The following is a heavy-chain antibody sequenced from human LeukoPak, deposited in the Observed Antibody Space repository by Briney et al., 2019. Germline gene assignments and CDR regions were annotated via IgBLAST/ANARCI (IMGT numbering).Heavy chain of an antibody. Sequence: GASVRVSCKASGYTFTSYAMNWVRQAPGQGLEWMGWINTNTGNPTYAQGFTGRFVFSLDTSVSTAYLQISSLKAEDTAVYYCARDGFKDGWNGWFDPWGQGTLVTVSS. CDR3: ARDGFKDGWNGWFDP. J-gene: IGHJ5*02. D-gene: IGHD5-24*01. CDR1: GYTFTSYA. CDR2: INTNTGNP. V-gene: IGHV7-4-1*02.